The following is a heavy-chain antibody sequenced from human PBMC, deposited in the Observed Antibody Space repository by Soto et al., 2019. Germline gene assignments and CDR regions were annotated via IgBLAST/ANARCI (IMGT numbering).Heavy chain of an antibody. CDR1: GYTFASYA. J-gene: IGHJ4*02. Sequence: QVQLVQSGAEVKKPGASVKVSCKASGYTFASYAISWMRQTPGQGLEWRGWISAYSGNTNYARKLQGRVTMTTDTSTSTAYMELRSLRSDDTAVYYYARDPPPPDYWGQGTLVTVSS. CDR3: ARDPPPPDY. CDR2: ISAYSGNT. V-gene: IGHV1-18*01.